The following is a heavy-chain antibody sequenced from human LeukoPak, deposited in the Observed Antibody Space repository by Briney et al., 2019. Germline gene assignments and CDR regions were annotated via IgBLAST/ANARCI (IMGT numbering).Heavy chain of an antibody. CDR1: GFIFSTFG. D-gene: IGHD2-15*01. J-gene: IGHJ4*02. CDR2: IRFDGSDK. V-gene: IGHV3-30*02. Sequence: GGSLRLSCTTSGFIFSTFGMHWVRQAPGKGLEWVAFIRFDGSDKYYADSVKGRFTISRDNSKNTLYLQMSSLRSEDTAVYYCARDGDNVVNWGQGTLVTVSS. CDR3: ARDGDNVVN.